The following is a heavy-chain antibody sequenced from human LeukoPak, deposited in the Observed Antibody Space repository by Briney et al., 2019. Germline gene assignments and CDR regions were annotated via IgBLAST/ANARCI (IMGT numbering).Heavy chain of an antibody. CDR1: GGSISNYY. CDR3: ARHTAEKYNWFDR. Sequence: SETLSLTCTVSGGSISNYYWSWIRQPPGKGLEWIGYIYYSGSTNYNPSLESRVTISVDTSKNQFSLKVSSLTAADTAVYHCARHTAEKYNWFDRWGQGTLVTVSS. J-gene: IGHJ5*02. V-gene: IGHV4-59*08. D-gene: IGHD5-24*01. CDR2: IYYSGST.